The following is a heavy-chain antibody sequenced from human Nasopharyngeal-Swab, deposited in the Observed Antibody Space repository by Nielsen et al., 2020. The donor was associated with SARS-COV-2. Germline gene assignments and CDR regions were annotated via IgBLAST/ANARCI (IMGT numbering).Heavy chain of an antibody. Sequence: GGSLRLSCAASGFTFSSYAMSWVRQAPGKGLEWVSAISGSGGSTYYADPVKGRFTISRDNSKNTLYLQMNSLRAEDTAVYYCAKVKRPIVVVPAATDYWGQGTLVTVSS. CDR1: GFTFSSYA. V-gene: IGHV3-23*01. J-gene: IGHJ4*02. D-gene: IGHD2-2*01. CDR3: AKVKRPIVVVPAATDY. CDR2: ISGSGGST.